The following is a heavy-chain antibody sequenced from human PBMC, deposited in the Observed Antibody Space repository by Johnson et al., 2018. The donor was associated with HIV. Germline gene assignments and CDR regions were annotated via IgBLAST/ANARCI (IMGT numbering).Heavy chain of an antibody. Sequence: VQLVESGGGLVLPGGSLRLSCVGSGFTFSSYWMSWVRQAPGKGLEWVATIKQDGSERYHVDSVKGRFTISRDNAKNSLYLQMNSLRAEDTAVYYCVREEGNDILTRGDAFDIWGQGTMVTVSS. CDR2: IKQDGSER. CDR3: VREEGNDILTRGDAFDI. D-gene: IGHD3-9*01. V-gene: IGHV3-7*01. CDR1: GFTFSSYW. J-gene: IGHJ3*02.